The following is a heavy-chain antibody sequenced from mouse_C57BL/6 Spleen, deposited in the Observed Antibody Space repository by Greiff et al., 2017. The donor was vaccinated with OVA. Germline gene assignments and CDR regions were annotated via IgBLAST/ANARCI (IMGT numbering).Heavy chain of an antibody. V-gene: IGHV3-6*01. CDR2: ISYDGSN. Sequence: EVQLVESGPGLVKPSQSLSLTCSVTGYSITSGYYWNWIRQFPGNKLEWMGYISYDGSNNYNPSLKNRISITRDTSKNQFFLKLNSVTTEDTATYYCARDGYYDYSYYFDYWGQGTTLTVSS. J-gene: IGHJ2*01. D-gene: IGHD2-4*01. CDR1: GYSITSGYY. CDR3: ARDGYYDYSYYFDY.